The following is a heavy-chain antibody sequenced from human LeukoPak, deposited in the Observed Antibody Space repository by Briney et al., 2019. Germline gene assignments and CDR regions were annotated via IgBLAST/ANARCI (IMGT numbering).Heavy chain of an antibody. CDR1: GYSFISYW. Sequence: GESLKISCKGSGYSFISYWIGWVRQMPGKGLEWMGIIYPGDSDTRYSPSFQGQVTISADKSISTAYLQWSSLKASDTAMYYCARGYRSSTSCEDYWGQGTLVTVSS. V-gene: IGHV5-51*01. CDR2: IYPGDSDT. CDR3: ARGYRSSTSCEDY. D-gene: IGHD2-2*01. J-gene: IGHJ4*02.